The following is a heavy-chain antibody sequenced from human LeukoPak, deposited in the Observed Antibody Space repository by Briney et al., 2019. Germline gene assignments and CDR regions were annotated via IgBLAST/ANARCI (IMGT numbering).Heavy chain of an antibody. V-gene: IGHV3-23*01. CDR3: AKARYGVVVPAAINYFDY. D-gene: IGHD2-2*02. CDR2: ISGGGGST. Sequence: PGGSLRLSCAASGFTFSSYAMSWVRQAPGKGLEWVSTISGGGGSTYYADSVKGRFTISRDNSKNTLYLQMNSLRAEDTAVYYCAKARYGVVVPAAINYFDYWGQGTLVTVSS. CDR1: GFTFSSYA. J-gene: IGHJ4*02.